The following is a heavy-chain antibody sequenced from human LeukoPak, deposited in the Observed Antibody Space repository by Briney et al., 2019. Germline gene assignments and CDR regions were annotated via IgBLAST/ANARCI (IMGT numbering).Heavy chain of an antibody. CDR3: ARALGGDILTGYYPEVFGY. D-gene: IGHD3-9*01. CDR1: GFTFSSYG. V-gene: IGHV3-33*01. Sequence: PGRSLRLSCAASGFTFSSYGMHWVRQAPGKGLEWVAVIWYDGSNKYYADSVKGRFTISRDNSKNTLYLQMNSLRAEDTAVYYCARALGGDILTGYYPEVFGYWGQGTLVTVSS. J-gene: IGHJ4*02. CDR2: IWYDGSNK.